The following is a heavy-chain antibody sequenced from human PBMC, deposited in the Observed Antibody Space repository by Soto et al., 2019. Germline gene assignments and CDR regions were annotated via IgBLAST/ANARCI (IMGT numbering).Heavy chain of an antibody. CDR1: GGSISSGGYS. CDR2: IYHSGST. CDR3: ARGHDANDD. Sequence: QLQLQESGSGLVKPSQTLSLTCAVSGGSISSGGYSWCWIQQPPGKGLEWIGYIYHSGSTYYNPSLKTRHTISMETSKNQFTLKLTSVTAADTAVYYCARGHDANDDWGQGTLVTVSS. J-gene: IGHJ4*02. V-gene: IGHV4-30-2*01. D-gene: IGHD2-8*01.